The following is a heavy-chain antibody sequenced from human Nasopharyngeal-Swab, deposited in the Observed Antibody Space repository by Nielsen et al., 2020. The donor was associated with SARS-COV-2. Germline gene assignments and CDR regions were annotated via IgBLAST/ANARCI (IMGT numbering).Heavy chain of an antibody. CDR3: AREGIDAFDI. CDR2: IAYDGRTK. V-gene: IGHV3-30*02. J-gene: IGHJ3*02. D-gene: IGHD2/OR15-2a*01. Sequence: GESLKISCAAAGLPFSAYGVHWVRQAPGRGLEWLTFIAYDGRTKYSADSVRGRFTVSRDNSKSTLHLQMSSLRAEDTATYYCAREGIDAFDIWGQGTMVTVSS. CDR1: GLPFSAYG.